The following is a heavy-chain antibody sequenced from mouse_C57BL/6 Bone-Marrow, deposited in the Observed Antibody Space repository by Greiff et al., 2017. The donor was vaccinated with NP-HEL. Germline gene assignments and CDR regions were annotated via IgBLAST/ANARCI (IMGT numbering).Heavy chain of an antibody. V-gene: IGHV1-63*01. D-gene: IGHD2-4*01. J-gene: IGHJ3*01. CDR1: GYTFTNYW. CDR2: IYPGGGYT. CDR3: ARRGYYDYDGAFAY. Sequence: QVQLQQSGAELVRPGTSVKMSCKASGYTFTNYWIGWAKQRPGHGLEWIGDIYPGGGYTNYNEKFKGKATLTADKSSSTAYMQFSSLTSEDSAIYYCARRGYYDYDGAFAYWGQGTLVTVSA.